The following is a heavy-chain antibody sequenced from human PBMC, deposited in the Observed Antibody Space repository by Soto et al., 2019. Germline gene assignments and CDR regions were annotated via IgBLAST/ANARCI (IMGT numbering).Heavy chain of an antibody. D-gene: IGHD3-10*01. CDR2: ISSNGGST. V-gene: IGHV3-64*01. J-gene: IGHJ4*02. CDR3: ARAIAGYYGSGSYSFDY. CDR1: GFTFSSYA. Sequence: EVQLVESGGGLVQPGGSLRLSCAASGFTFSSYAMHWVRQAPGKGLEYVSAISSNGGSTYYANSLKGRFTISRDNSKNTLYLQMGSLRAEDMAVYYCARAIAGYYGSGSYSFDYWGQGTLVTVSS.